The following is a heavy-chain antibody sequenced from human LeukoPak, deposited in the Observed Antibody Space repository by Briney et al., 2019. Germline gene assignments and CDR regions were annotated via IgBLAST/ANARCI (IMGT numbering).Heavy chain of an antibody. V-gene: IGHV3-21*01. CDR3: ARDPEAFDI. CDR1: GFTFSSYS. CDR2: ISSSSSYI. Sequence: GGSLRLSCAASGFTFSSYSMKWVRQAPGKWLEWVSSISSSSSYIYYADSVKGRFTISRDNAKNSLYLEMNSLRAEDTAVYYCARDPEAFDIWGQGTMVTVSS. J-gene: IGHJ3*02.